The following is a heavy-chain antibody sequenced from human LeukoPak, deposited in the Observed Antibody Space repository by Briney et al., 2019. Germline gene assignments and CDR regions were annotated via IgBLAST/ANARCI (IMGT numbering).Heavy chain of an antibody. CDR3: ARERGSGSYFARLSYYYMDV. CDR2: INHSGST. D-gene: IGHD3-10*01. CDR1: GGSISSYY. V-gene: IGHV4-34*01. J-gene: IGHJ6*03. Sequence: SETLSLTCTVSGGSISSYYWSWIRQPPGKGLEWIGEINHSGSTNYNPSLKSRVTISVDTSKNQFSLKLSSVTAADTAVYYCARERGSGSYFARLSYYYMDVWGKGTTVTISS.